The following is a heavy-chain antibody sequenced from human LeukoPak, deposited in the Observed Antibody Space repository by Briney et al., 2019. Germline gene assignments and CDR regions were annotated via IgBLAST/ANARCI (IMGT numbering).Heavy chain of an antibody. CDR1: GFPFSSYA. CDR3: AKDLHGEVPDYFDC. J-gene: IGHJ4*02. V-gene: IGHV3-23*01. D-gene: IGHD3-3*01. Sequence: GGSLRLSCVASGFPFSSYAMGWVRQAPGKGLEWVSGISGSGGTTYYTGSVKGRFTISRDNSKNTLYLQVNSLRAEDTAVYYCAKDLHGEVPDYFDCWGQGSLVTVSS. CDR2: ISGSGGTT.